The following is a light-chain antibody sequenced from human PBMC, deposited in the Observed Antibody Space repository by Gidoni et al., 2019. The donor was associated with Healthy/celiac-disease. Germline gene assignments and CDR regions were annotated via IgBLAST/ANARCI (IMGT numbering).Light chain of an antibody. CDR1: SSDVGGYNY. Sequence: QSALTQPASVSGSPGPSITISCTGTSSDVGGYNYVSWYQQPPGKAPKLMIYDVSNRPSGVSNRFSGSKSGNTASLTISGLQAEDEADYYCSSYTSSRNVFGTGTKVTVL. V-gene: IGLV2-14*03. J-gene: IGLJ1*01. CDR3: SSYTSSRNV. CDR2: DVS.